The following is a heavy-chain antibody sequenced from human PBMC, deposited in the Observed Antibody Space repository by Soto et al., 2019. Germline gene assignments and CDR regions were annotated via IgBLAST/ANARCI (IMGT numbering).Heavy chain of an antibody. Sequence: PGGSLSLSCVASGSTFSRYEMNWVRQAPGKGLEWVSYISEGGGTIHYADSVKGRFTISRDNAKNSLYLQMNSLRAEDTATYYCARNKGDYEVYWGQGTLVTVSS. J-gene: IGHJ4*02. CDR3: ARNKGDYEVY. V-gene: IGHV3-48*03. CDR2: ISEGGGTI. D-gene: IGHD4-17*01. CDR1: GSTFSRYE.